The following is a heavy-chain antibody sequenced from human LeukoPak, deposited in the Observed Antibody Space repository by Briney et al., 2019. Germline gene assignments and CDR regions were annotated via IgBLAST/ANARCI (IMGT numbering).Heavy chain of an antibody. CDR1: GGSISSGDYY. D-gene: IGHD4-23*01. V-gene: IGHV4-30-4*01. J-gene: IGHJ5*02. CDR2: IYYSGST. Sequence: SETLSLTCTVSGGSISSGDYYWSWIRQPPGKGLEWIGYIYYSGSTYYNPSLKSRVTISVDTSKNQFSLKLSSVTAADTAVYYCARAQRWVPRPLNWFDPWGQGTLVTVSS. CDR3: ARAQRWVPRPLNWFDP.